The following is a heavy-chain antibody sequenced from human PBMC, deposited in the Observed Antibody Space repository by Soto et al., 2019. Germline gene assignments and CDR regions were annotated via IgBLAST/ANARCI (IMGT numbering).Heavy chain of an antibody. V-gene: IGHV4-4*07. Sequence: SETLSLTCTVCGGSISSYYWHWIRQPAGKGLEWIGLIYTSGSTNYNPSLKSRVTMSVDTSKNQFSLKLSSVTAADTAVYHCARGPCHFWRGYTRLDPRGRGPILTFSS. CDR1: GGSISSYY. D-gene: IGHD3-3*02. CDR2: IYTSGST. CDR3: ARGPCHFWRGYTRLDP. J-gene: IGHJ5*02.